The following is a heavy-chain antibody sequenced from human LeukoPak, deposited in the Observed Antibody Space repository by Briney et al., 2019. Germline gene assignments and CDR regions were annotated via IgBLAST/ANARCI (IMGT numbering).Heavy chain of an antibody. J-gene: IGHJ4*02. V-gene: IGHV3-53*01. CDR2: VYSGGAT. CDR1: GFTFSTNY. Sequence: GGSLRLSCAVSGFTFSTNYMTWVRQAPGKGLEWVSDVYSGGATYYADSVKGRFTIYRDISNNIVYLQMNSLKVEDTAVYYCARRAGAYSHPYDYWGQGTLVTVSS. D-gene: IGHD4/OR15-4a*01. CDR3: ARRAGAYSHPYDY.